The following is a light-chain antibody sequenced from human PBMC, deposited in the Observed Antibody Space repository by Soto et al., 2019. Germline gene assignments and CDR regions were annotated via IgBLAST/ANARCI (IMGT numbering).Light chain of an antibody. J-gene: IGLJ2*01. V-gene: IGLV3-21*04. CDR2: YDS. CDR3: QVWDSSSDHVA. CDR1: NIGSKS. Sequence: SYELTQPPSVSVAPGKTARITCGGNNIGSKSVHWYQQKPGQAPVLVIYYDSDRPSGIPERFSGSNSGNTATLTISRVEAGDEADHYCQVWDSSSDHVAFGGGTKLTVL.